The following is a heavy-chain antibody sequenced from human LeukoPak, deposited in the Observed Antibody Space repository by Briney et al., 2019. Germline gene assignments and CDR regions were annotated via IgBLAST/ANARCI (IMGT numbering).Heavy chain of an antibody. D-gene: IGHD3-22*01. CDR3: ARGRHYDSDGYYAAFYFDY. J-gene: IGHJ4*02. CDR1: GGTFSSYA. Sequence: ASVKVSCKASGGTFSSYAISWVRQAPGQGLEWMGWINPNSGGTNYAQKFQGRVTMTRDTSISTAYMELSRLRSDDTAVYYCARGRHYDSDGYYAAFYFDYWGQGTLVTVSS. V-gene: IGHV1-2*02. CDR2: INPNSGGT.